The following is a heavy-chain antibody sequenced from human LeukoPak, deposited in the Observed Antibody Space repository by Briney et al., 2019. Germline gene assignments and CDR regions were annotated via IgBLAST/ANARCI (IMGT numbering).Heavy chain of an antibody. Sequence: PGGSLRLSCAASGFTFSRYWMSWVRQAPGKGLEWVANIKQDGSEKYYVDSVKGRFTISRDSAKNSLYLQMNSLRVDDTAVYYCASAWELRDYWGQGTLVTVSS. J-gene: IGHJ4*02. CDR2: IKQDGSEK. D-gene: IGHD1-26*01. CDR3: ASAWELRDY. CDR1: GFTFSRYW. V-gene: IGHV3-7*01.